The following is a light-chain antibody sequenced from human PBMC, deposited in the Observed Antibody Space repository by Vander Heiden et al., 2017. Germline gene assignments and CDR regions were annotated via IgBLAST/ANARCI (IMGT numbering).Light chain of an antibody. J-gene: IGLJ3*02. V-gene: IGLV4-69*01. CDR1: SDHSNNA. CDR2: LNSDGSH. CDR3: QTWGTGFRV. Sequence: QPVLTQSPSASASLVASVKLTCTLISDHSNNAIAWHQQQPEKGPRFLMRLNSDGSHTRGDGIPDRFSGSSSEAERYLTISSLQSEDEADYYCQTWGTGFRVFGGGTKLTVL.